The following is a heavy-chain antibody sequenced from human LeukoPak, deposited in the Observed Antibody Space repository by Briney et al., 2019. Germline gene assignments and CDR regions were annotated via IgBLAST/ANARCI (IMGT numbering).Heavy chain of an antibody. CDR1: GGSISSGSYY. Sequence: SETLSVTCTVSGGSISSGSYYWSWIRQPAGKGLEWIGRIYTSGSTNYNPSLKSRVTTSVDTSKNQFSLKLSSVTAADTAVYYCARGGGYCSSTSCYTRVFDYWGQGTLVTVSS. CDR3: ARGGGYCSSTSCYTRVFDY. CDR2: IYTSGST. J-gene: IGHJ4*02. D-gene: IGHD2-2*02. V-gene: IGHV4-61*02.